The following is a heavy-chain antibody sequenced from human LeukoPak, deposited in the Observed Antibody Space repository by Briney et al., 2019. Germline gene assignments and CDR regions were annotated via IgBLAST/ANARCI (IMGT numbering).Heavy chain of an antibody. D-gene: IGHD3-22*01. CDR2: INTDGNTR. Sequence: GGSLRLSCATPGFTFSTSWMHWVRQAPGKGLVWVSRINTDGNTRDYADSVKGRFTISRDNAKSILYLQMNSLRAEDTAIYYCVRDMGYYDKVWGQGTLVTVSS. CDR1: GFTFSTSW. CDR3: VRDMGYYDKV. J-gene: IGHJ4*02. V-gene: IGHV3-74*01.